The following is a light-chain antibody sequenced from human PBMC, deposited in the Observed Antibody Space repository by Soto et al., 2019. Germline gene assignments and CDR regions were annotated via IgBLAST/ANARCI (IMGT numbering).Light chain of an antibody. J-gene: IGLJ1*01. Sequence: QSVLTQPPSVSAAPGQKVTISCSGSKSNIRNNYVSWYQQLPGTAPKLVIYDNINRPSGIPDRFSGSKSGTSATLGITGLQTGDDADYYCGTWDSSLSVVVFGTGTKVTVL. CDR1: KSNIRNNY. CDR3: GTWDSSLSVVV. CDR2: DNI. V-gene: IGLV1-51*01.